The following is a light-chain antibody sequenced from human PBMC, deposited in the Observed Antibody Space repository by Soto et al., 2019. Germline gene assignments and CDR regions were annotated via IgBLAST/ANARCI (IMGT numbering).Light chain of an antibody. V-gene: IGKV1-5*01. CDR3: QQYTSHWT. J-gene: IGKJ1*01. Sequence: DIQMSQSPSSLSASVGDRVTITCRASQSISGWLAWYQQIPGKAPKLLIYEASRLESGVPSRFSGSGSGTEFTLTTSSLQADDFAPYYCQQYTSHWTFGQGTKVDIK. CDR1: QSISGW. CDR2: EAS.